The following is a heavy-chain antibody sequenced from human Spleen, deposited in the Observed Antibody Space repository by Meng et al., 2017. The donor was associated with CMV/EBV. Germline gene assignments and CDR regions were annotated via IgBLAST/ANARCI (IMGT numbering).Heavy chain of an antibody. D-gene: IGHD3-3*01. Sequence: INSCNYYWSWIRQTPGTGLEWLGYISYSGSVYYNPSLQSRITISVDTSRNQFSLNLASVTAADTAVYYCARTPHITVFGVVIIRFDPWGQGTLVTVSS. V-gene: IGHV4-30-4*01. CDR3: ARTPHITVFGVVIIRFDP. CDR1: INSCNYY. CDR2: ISYSGSV. J-gene: IGHJ5*02.